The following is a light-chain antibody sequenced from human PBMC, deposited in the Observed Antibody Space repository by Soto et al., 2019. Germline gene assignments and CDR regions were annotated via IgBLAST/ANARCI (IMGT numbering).Light chain of an antibody. CDR1: QSITNL. CDR2: GTS. J-gene: IGKJ1*01. V-gene: IGKV1-39*01. Sequence: DIQMTQSPSSLSASVGDRVTITCRASQSITNLLNWYQHKPGQAPKLLIYGTSSLLTGVPSRFSGSGSGTDFTLTISGLQLEDFATYYCQQTYSSLWTFGQGTKVEIK. CDR3: QQTYSSLWT.